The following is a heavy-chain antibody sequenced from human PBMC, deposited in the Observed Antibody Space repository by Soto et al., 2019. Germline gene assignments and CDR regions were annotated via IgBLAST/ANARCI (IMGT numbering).Heavy chain of an antibody. CDR1: GGSISSYY. V-gene: IGHV4-59*01. J-gene: IGHJ5*02. D-gene: IGHD6-13*01. CDR3: ARLYSSSWYGENWFDP. CDR2: IYYSGST. Sequence: QVQLQESGPGLVKPSETLSLTCTVSGGSISSYYWSWIRQPPGKGLEWIGYIYYSGSTNYNPSLKSRVTISVDTSKNQFSLKLSSVTAADTAVYYCARLYSSSWYGENWFDPWGQGTLVTVSS.